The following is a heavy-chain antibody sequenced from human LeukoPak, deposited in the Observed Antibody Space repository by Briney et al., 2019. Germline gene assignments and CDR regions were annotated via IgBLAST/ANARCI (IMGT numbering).Heavy chain of an antibody. V-gene: IGHV1-2*02. D-gene: IGHD3-3*01. Sequence: GASVKVSCKASGYTFTGYYMHWMRQAPGQGLEWMGWINPNSGGTNYAQKFQGRVTMTRDTSISTAYMELSRLRSDDTAVYYCARDSYDFWSGYTVSYWGQGTLVTVSS. CDR3: ARDSYDFWSGYTVSY. CDR2: INPNSGGT. J-gene: IGHJ4*02. CDR1: GYTFTGYY.